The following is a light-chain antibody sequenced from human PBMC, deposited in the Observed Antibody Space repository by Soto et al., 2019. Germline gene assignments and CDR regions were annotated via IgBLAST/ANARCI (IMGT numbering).Light chain of an antibody. Sequence: ILLTQSPGTLSLSPGERATLSCRASQSVSSSYLAWYQQKPGQAPRLLIYGASSRATGIPDRFSGSGSGTDFTLTISRLEPEDLAVYYCQQYGSSPTSFAQGTRLEIK. CDR2: GAS. CDR3: QQYGSSPTS. CDR1: QSVSSSY. J-gene: IGKJ5*01. V-gene: IGKV3-20*01.